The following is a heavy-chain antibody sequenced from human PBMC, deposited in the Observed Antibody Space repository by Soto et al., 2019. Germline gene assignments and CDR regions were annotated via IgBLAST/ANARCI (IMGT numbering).Heavy chain of an antibody. Sequence: QVQLVESGGGVVQPGRSLRLSCAASGFTFSNYAMHWVRQAPGKGLEWVAVISYDGSTKNYADSVKGRFTIARDNSKNTLYLQMNSRRAEDTAVYNCAREPAYYYDSSGYSVPFGYWGQGTLVTVSS. D-gene: IGHD3-22*01. V-gene: IGHV3-30-3*01. CDR3: AREPAYYYDSSGYSVPFGY. J-gene: IGHJ4*02. CDR1: GFTFSNYA. CDR2: ISYDGSTK.